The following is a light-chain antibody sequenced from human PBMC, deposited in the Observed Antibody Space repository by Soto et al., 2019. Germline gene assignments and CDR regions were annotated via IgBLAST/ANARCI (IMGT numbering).Light chain of an antibody. CDR2: KAS. V-gene: IGKV1-5*03. CDR1: QSINNG. J-gene: IGKJ1*01. Sequence: DIQMTQSPSTLSASVGDRVTITCRASQSINNGLAWYQQKPGKAPKLFIFKASTLEIGVPSRFSGSGSGTEFTLSISSLQPDDFATYFCQQYESFPRTFGQGTKVEMK. CDR3: QQYESFPRT.